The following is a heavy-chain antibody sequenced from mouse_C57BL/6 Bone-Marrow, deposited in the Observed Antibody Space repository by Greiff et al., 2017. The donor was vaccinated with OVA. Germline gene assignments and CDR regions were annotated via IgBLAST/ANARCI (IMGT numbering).Heavy chain of an antibody. CDR3: APYGYDQAWLAY. CDR1: GFNIKNTY. J-gene: IGHJ3*01. D-gene: IGHD2-2*01. CDR2: IDPANGTT. V-gene: IGHV14-3*01. Sequence: VQLQQSVAELVRPGASVKLSCTASGFNIKNTYMHWVKQRPEQGLEWIGRIDPANGTTKYAPKFQGKATITADTSSNTAYLQLSSLTSEDTALYYGAPYGYDQAWLAYWGQGTLVTVSA.